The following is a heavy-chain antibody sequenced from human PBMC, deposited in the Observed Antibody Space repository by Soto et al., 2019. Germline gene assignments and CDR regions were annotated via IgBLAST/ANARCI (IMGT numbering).Heavy chain of an antibody. CDR2: ISGSGDST. CDR1: GFTVNNCG. D-gene: IGHD5-18*01. V-gene: IGHV3-23*01. Sequence: XASLVLTCADSGFTVNNCGVSWVRLAPGQGLEWVAAISGSGDSTCCADIVKGRVTISRENSKNTLYLQINRLRAEDTDEYYCARVVGTAMVYDNYAMDVWGQGTTVTVSS. CDR3: ARVVGTAMVYDNYAMDV. J-gene: IGHJ6*02.